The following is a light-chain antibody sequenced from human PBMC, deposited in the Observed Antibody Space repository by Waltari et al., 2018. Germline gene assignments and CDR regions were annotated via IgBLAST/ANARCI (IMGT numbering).Light chain of an antibody. V-gene: IGLV7-43*01. CDR2: ETE. CDR3: SLYYGDARWV. J-gene: IGLJ3*02. Sequence: VLTQAPSLTVSPGGPVTRTRASTTEVVPPNYSPNWFQQKPGQSPRTPIYETEKKHSWTPARFSGSLLGGKAALTLSNVQPEDEADYYCSLYYGDARWVFGGGTKLTVL. CDR1: TEVVPPNYS.